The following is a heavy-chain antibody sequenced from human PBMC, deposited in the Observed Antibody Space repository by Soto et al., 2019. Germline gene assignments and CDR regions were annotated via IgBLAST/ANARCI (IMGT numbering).Heavy chain of an antibody. J-gene: IGHJ4*02. D-gene: IGHD3-9*01. V-gene: IGHV4-39*01. Sequence: HLQLQESGPGLVEPSETLSLTCIVSGGSITSSNYYWGWSRQPPGKGLEWIGSIYYSGRCYSNPSLRSRVTISADTANNQFSLTLTSVTAAATAVYYCAKHRRGSPIDVDSWGQGTLVPVSS. CDR2: IYYSGRC. CDR3: AKHRRGSPIDVDS. CDR1: GGSITSSNYY.